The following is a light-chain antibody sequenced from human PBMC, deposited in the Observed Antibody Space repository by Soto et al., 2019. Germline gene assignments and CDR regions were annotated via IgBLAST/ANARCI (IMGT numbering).Light chain of an antibody. CDR2: DVS. V-gene: IGLV2-11*01. Sequence: QSALTQPRSVSGSPGQSVTISCTGASGDVGGYNFVSWYQQHPGKAPTLMIFDVSQRPSGVPARFSGSKSGNTASLTISGLQAEDEADYYCCSYGGSYTWVFGGGTKLTVL. CDR1: SGDVGGYNF. J-gene: IGLJ3*02. CDR3: CSYGGSYTWV.